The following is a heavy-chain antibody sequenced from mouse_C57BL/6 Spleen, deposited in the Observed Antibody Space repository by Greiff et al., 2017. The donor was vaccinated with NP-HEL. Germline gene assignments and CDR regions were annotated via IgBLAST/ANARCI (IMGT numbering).Heavy chain of an antibody. J-gene: IGHJ2*01. CDR1: GYTFTDYY. V-gene: IGHV1-19*01. CDR3: ARGGTTVVAFRD. Sequence: VQLKQSGPVLVKPGASVKMSCKASGYTFTDYYMNWVKQSHGKSLEWIGVINPYNGGTSYNQKFKGKATLTVDKSSSTAYMELNSLTSEDSAVYYCARGGTTVVAFRDWGQGTTLTVSS. CDR2: INPYNGGT. D-gene: IGHD1-1*01.